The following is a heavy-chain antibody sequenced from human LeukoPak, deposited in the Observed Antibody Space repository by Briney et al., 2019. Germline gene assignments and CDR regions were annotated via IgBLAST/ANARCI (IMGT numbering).Heavy chain of an antibody. D-gene: IGHD6-13*01. CDR1: GGSISSYY. CDR3: AREIAAAGTWGLEYYFDY. Sequence: SETLSLTCTVSGGSISSYYWSWIRQPAGKGLEWIGRIYTSGSTNYNPSLKSRVTMSVDTSKNQFSLKLSSVTAADTAVYYCAREIAAAGTWGLEYYFDYWGQGTLVTVSS. CDR2: IYTSGST. J-gene: IGHJ4*02. V-gene: IGHV4-4*07.